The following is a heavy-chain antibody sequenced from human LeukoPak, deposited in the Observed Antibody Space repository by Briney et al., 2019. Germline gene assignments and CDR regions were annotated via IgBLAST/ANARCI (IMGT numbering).Heavy chain of an antibody. D-gene: IGHD3-3*01. V-gene: IGHV3-53*01. CDR2: IYSGGST. J-gene: IGHJ3*02. CDR1: GFTISSNY. CDR3: ARVETTIFGVTRRFDAFDI. Sequence: GGSLRLSCAASGFTISSNYMSWGRQAPGKGPESVPVIYSGGSTYYADSVKGRFTISRDNAKNSLYLQMNSLRAEDTAVYYCARVETTIFGVTRRFDAFDIWGQGTMVTVSS.